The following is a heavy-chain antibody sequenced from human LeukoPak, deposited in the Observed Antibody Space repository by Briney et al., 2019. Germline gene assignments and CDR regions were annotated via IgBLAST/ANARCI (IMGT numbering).Heavy chain of an antibody. Sequence: GGSLRLSCAASGFTFSSYGMSWVRQAPGKGLEWVSAIGGRDGSTYYANSVRGRFTISRDNSKNTLLLQMNSLRAEDTAVYYCAKGDYGGRGFDYWGQGTLVTISS. CDR1: GFTFSSYG. CDR3: AKGDYGGRGFDY. CDR2: IGGRDGST. V-gene: IGHV3-23*01. D-gene: IGHD4-17*01. J-gene: IGHJ4*02.